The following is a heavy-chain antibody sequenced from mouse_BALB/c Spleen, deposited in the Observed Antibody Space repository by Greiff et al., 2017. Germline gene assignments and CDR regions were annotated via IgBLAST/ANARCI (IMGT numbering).Heavy chain of an antibody. CDR1: GYSFTGYY. Sequence: VQLQQSGPELVKPGASVKISCKASGYSFTGYYMHWVKQSHVKSLEWIGRINPYNGATSYNQNFKDKASLTVDKSSSTAYMELHSLTSEDSAVYYCAREGSPFAYWGQGTLVTVSA. V-gene: IGHV1-31*01. D-gene: IGHD1-1*01. J-gene: IGHJ3*01. CDR3: AREGSPFAY. CDR2: INPYNGAT.